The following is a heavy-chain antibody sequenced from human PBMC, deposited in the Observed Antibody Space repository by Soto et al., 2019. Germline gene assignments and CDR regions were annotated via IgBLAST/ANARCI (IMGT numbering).Heavy chain of an antibody. V-gene: IGHV3-7*03. CDR2: IKQDGSEK. Sequence: GGALRLSCAASGVSFSDYWMTWVRQAPGKGLEWVANIKQDGSEKFYEASVKGRFTISRDNAKNSLYLQLNGLRPDDTAVYYCAKDGGSDSYYFDFWGQGTLVTVSS. CDR3: AKDGGSDSYYFDF. J-gene: IGHJ4*02. D-gene: IGHD2-21*02. CDR1: GVSFSDYW.